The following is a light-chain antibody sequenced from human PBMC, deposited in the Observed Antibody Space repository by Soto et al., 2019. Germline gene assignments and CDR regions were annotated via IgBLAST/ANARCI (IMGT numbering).Light chain of an antibody. V-gene: IGLV2-23*02. CDR3: CSYAGSSTYV. CDR1: SSDVGGYNH. J-gene: IGLJ1*01. Sequence: QSALTQPASVSGSPGQSITISCTGTSSDVGGYNHVSWYQHHPGKAPKLMIYEVSNRPSGVSNRFSGSKSGYTASLTISGLQAEDEADYYCCSYAGSSTYVFGTGTKVTVL. CDR2: EVS.